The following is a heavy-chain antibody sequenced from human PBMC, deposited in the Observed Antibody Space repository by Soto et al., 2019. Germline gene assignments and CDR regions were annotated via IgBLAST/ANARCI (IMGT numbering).Heavy chain of an antibody. CDR3: ARLCQAPAAMVDY. CDR1: GGSFSGYY. J-gene: IGHJ4*02. CDR2: INHSGST. D-gene: IGHD5-18*01. Sequence: PSETLSLTCAVYGGSFSGYYWSWIRQPPGKGLEWIGEINHSGSTNDNPSLKSRVTISVDTSKNQFSLKLSSVTAADTAVYYCARLCQAPAAMVDYWGQGTLVTVSS. V-gene: IGHV4-34*01.